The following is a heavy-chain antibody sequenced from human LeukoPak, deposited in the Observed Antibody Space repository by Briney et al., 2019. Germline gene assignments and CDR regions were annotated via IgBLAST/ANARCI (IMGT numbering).Heavy chain of an antibody. V-gene: IGHV4-61*02. CDR3: ASSPGRTAAAVSYYYYYYMDV. J-gene: IGHJ6*03. CDR1: GDSISSGSYY. CDR2: IYSSGRT. D-gene: IGHD6-13*01. Sequence: SETLSLTCTVSGDSISSGSYYWSWIRQPAGEGLEWIGRIYSSGRTHYSPSLKSRVAISVDTSKNQFSLKLSSVTAADTAVYYCASSPGRTAAAVSYYYYYYMDVWGKGTTVTISS.